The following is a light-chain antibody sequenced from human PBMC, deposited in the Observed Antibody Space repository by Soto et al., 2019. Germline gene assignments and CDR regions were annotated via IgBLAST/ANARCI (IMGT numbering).Light chain of an antibody. CDR2: RNN. CDR1: SSNIGSNY. V-gene: IGLV1-47*01. J-gene: IGLJ1*01. CDR3: QSYDSSLYGYV. Sequence: QSVLTQPPSASGTPGQRVNVSCSGSSSNIGSNYVYWYRQFPGTAPKLLIQRNNQRPSGVPARFSGSKSGTSASLAISGLRSEDEADYYCQSYDSSLYGYVFGSGTKVTVL.